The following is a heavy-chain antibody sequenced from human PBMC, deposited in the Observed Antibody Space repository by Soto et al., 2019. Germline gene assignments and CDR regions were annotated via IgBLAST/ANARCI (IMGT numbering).Heavy chain of an antibody. J-gene: IGHJ4*02. Sequence: PSETLSRTCTVSGGSISSSSYYWGCIRQPPGKGLEWIGSIYYSGSTYYNPSLKSRVTISVDTSKNQFSLKLSSVTAADTAVYYCARLVAGRTYGFAGYYFDYWGQGTLVTVS. V-gene: IGHV4-39*01. CDR2: IYYSGST. CDR1: GGSISSSSYY. CDR3: ARLVAGRTYGFAGYYFDY. D-gene: IGHD6-19*01.